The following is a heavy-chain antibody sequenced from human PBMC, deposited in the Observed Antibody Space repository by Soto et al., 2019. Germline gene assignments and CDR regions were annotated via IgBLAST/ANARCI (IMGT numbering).Heavy chain of an antibody. CDR3: AKDRLGYCSGGSCYWGIFDY. D-gene: IGHD2-15*01. V-gene: IGHV3-23*01. J-gene: IGHJ4*02. CDR1: GFTFSSYA. CDR2: ISGSGGST. Sequence: GGSLRLSCAASGFTFSSYAMSWVRQAPGKGLEWVSAISGSGGSTYYADSVKGRFTISRDNSKNTLYLQMNSLRAEDTAVYYCAKDRLGYCSGGSCYWGIFDYWGQGTLVTVSS.